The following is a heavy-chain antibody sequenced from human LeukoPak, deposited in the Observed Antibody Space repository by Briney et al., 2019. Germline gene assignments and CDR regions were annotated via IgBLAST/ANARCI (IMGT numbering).Heavy chain of an antibody. D-gene: IGHD1-26*01. CDR3: AKDEMGATYFDN. V-gene: IGHV3-23*01. CDR2: ISGSGGST. Sequence: PGGSLRLSCAASGFTFSSYAMSCVRQAPGKGLGWVSAISGSGGSTYYADSVKGRFTISRDNSKNTLYLQMNSLRAEDTAVYYCAKDEMGATYFDNWGQGTLVTVSS. CDR1: GFTFSSYA. J-gene: IGHJ4*02.